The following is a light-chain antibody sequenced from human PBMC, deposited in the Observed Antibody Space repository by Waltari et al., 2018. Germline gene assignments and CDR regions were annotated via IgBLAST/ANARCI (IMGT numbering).Light chain of an antibody. J-gene: IGKJ1*01. CDR2: KGT. CDR3: MQATQLRT. V-gene: IGKV2-24*01. CDR1: QSIVYSDGNTY. Sequence: QTPLSSPVTLGQPASISSRSSQSIVYSDGNTYLSWLQQRPGQPPRLLIYKGTNRFSGVPDRFSGSGAGTDFTLKISRVEAEDVGVYYCMQATQLRTFGQGTKVEIK.